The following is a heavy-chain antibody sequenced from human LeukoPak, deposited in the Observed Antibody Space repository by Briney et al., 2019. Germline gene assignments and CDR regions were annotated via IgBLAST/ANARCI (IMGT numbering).Heavy chain of an antibody. J-gene: IGHJ4*02. CDR2: TYYRSKWYN. CDR1: GDSVSSSSAA. V-gene: IGHV6-1*01. D-gene: IGHD1-1*01. Sequence: SQTLALTCAISGDSVSSSSAAWSWIRQSPSRGLEWLGRTYYRSKWYNDYAVSVKSRITINPDTSKNQFSLQLNSMTPEDTAVYYCAREGSEGYLFDYWGQGTLVTVSS. CDR3: AREGSEGYLFDY.